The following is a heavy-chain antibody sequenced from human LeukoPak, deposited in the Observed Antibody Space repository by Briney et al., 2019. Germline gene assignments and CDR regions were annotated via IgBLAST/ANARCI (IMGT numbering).Heavy chain of an antibody. CDR1: GFTFSSYG. CDR3: AKDVLLWFGEVGRYFDY. J-gene: IGHJ4*02. D-gene: IGHD3-10*01. V-gene: IGHV3-30*18. CDR2: ISYDGSNK. Sequence: GSLRLSCAASGFTFSSYGMHWVRQAPGEGLEWVAVISYDGSNKYYADSVKGRFTISRDNSKNTLYLQMNSLRAEDTAVYYCAKDVLLWFGEVGRYFDYWGQGTLVTVSS.